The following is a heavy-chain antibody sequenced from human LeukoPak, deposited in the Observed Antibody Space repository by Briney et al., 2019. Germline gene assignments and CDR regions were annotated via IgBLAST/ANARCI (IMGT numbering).Heavy chain of an antibody. Sequence: SQTLSLTCTVSGGSISSGGYYWSWLRQPPGKGLEWIGEINHSGSTNYNPSLKSRVTISVDTSKNQFSLKLSSVTAADTAVYYCARGRRIAVAGTTPNWFDPWGQGTLVTVSS. CDR2: INHSGST. CDR3: ARGRRIAVAGTTPNWFDP. D-gene: IGHD6-19*01. J-gene: IGHJ5*02. CDR1: GGSISSGGYY. V-gene: IGHV4-30-2*01.